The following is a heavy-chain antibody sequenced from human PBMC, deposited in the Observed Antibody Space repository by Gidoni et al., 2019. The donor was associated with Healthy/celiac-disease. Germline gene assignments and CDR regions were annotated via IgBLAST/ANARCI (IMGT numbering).Heavy chain of an antibody. V-gene: IGHV1-69*01. D-gene: IGHD3-10*01. J-gene: IGHJ6*02. CDR3: ARSRGVTENYYYYGMDV. CDR1: GGTFSTYA. Sequence: QVQLVQSGAEVKKPGSSVKVSCKASGGTFSTYAISWVRQAPGQGLEWMGGIIPIFGTANYAQKFQGRVTITADESTSTAYMELSSLRSEDTAVYYCARSRGVTENYYYYGMDVWGQGTTVTVSS. CDR2: IIPIFGTA.